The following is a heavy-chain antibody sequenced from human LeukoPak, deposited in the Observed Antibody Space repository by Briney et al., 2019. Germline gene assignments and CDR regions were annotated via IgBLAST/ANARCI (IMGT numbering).Heavy chain of an antibody. CDR3: ARGDVFDI. Sequence: SETLSLTCAVYGGSFSYYYWSWVRQPPGQGLEWIGEIDHSGGTKYNPSLESRVTISIDTSKNQFSLKLSSVTAADTAVYYCARGDVFDIWGQGTLVTVSS. CDR2: IDHSGGT. V-gene: IGHV4-34*01. J-gene: IGHJ3*02. CDR1: GGSFSYYY.